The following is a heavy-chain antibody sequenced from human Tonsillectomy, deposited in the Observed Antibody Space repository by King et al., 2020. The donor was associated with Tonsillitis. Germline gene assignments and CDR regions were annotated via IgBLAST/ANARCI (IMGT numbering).Heavy chain of an antibody. CDR2: MNPNSGNT. CDR3: ARSFGTTSRGFDI. Sequence: VQLVQSGAEVKKPGASVKVSCRASGTTFSSHDINWVRQATGQGLEWMGWMNPNSGNTGYAQKFKGRVTMTRDTSISTAYMELSSMRSEDTAVYYCARSFGTTSRGFDIWGQGTMVTVSS. J-gene: IGHJ3*02. D-gene: IGHD3-10*01. CDR1: GTTFSSHD. V-gene: IGHV1-8*01.